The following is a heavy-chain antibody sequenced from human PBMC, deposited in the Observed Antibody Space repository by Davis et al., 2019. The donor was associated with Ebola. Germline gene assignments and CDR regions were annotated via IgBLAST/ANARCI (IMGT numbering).Heavy chain of an antibody. CDR1: GYTFTGYY. Sequence: ASVTVSCKASGYTFTGYYIHWVRQAPGQGLEWMGWINTNTGNPTFAQAFTGRFVFSLDTSVSTAYLQISSLKAEDTAVYYCAREPVSGAPFQHWGQGTLVTVSS. V-gene: IGHV7-4-1*02. CDR2: INTNTGNP. J-gene: IGHJ1*01. CDR3: AREPVSGAPFQH. D-gene: IGHD3-16*01.